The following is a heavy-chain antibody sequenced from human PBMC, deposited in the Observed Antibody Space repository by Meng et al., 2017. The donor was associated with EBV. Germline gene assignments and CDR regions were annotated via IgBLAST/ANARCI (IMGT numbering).Heavy chain of an antibody. V-gene: IGHV1-18*01. CDR3: ARGLDYFDY. CDR2: ISAYNGNT. J-gene: IGHJ4*02. Sequence: VQLVRSGAEMKKPGASVRCSCKASGYTFSSFGISWLRQAPGQGLEWMGWISAYNGNTNYAQKLQGRVTMTTDTATSTAYMELRSLRSDDTAVYYCARGLDYFDYWGQGTLVTVSS. CDR1: GYTFSSFG.